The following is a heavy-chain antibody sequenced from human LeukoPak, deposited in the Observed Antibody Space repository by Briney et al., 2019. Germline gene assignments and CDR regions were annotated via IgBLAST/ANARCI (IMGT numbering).Heavy chain of an antibody. CDR1: GYTFTSYY. Sequence: ASVKVSCKASGYTFTSYYMHWVRQAPGQGLEWMGIINPSGGSTSYAQKFQGRVTMTRDTSTSTVYMELSSLRSEDTAVYYCARERTYYDILTGYYTSAPIDYWGQGTLVTVSS. CDR3: ARERTYYDILTGYYTSAPIDY. CDR2: INPSGGST. J-gene: IGHJ4*02. V-gene: IGHV1-46*01. D-gene: IGHD3-9*01.